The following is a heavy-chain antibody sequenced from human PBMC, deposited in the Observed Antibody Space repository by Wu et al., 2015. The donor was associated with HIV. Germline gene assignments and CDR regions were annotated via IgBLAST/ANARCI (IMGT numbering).Heavy chain of an antibody. CDR1: GYTFINNF. CDR3: ARERVDYDSAGYRAHRGYYFDY. D-gene: IGHD3-22*01. CDR2: INPRTDST. V-gene: IGHV1-46*01. J-gene: IGHJ4*02. Sequence: QVQLVQSRAGVKKPGASVKVSCTAFGYTFINNFLYWVRQAPGQGPEWMGVINPRTDSTTYAQPFEARLTIARDTSKNTIYMELSGLKSEDTAKYFCARERVDYDSAGYRAHRGYYFDYWGQGTLVIVSS.